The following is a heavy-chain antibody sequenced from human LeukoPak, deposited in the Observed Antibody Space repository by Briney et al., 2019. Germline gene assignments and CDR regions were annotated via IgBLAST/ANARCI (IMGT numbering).Heavy chain of an antibody. CDR2: IYHSGNT. J-gene: IGHJ4*02. V-gene: IGHV4-61*01. Sequence: SETLSLTCTVSGGSVSSGSYYWSWIRQPPGKGLEWIGYIYHSGNTNCNPSLKSRVTISVDTSKNQFSLKLSSVTAADTAVYYCARGPSSSDFWSGYFPSPFDYWGQGTLVTVSS. D-gene: IGHD3-3*01. CDR1: GGSVSSGSYY. CDR3: ARGPSSSDFWSGYFPSPFDY.